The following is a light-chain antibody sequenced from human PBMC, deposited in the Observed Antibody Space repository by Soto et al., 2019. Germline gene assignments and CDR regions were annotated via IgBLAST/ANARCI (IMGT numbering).Light chain of an antibody. J-gene: IGKJ2*01. CDR2: WAS. Sequence: DIVMTQSPESLAVSLGERATINCKSSQTILYASNEKSYLAWYRQRPGQPPELLIYWASTRASGVPDRFSASGSGTDFTLTISGLQAEDVALYFCQQYYLTPYTFGQGTKLEI. V-gene: IGKV4-1*01. CDR1: QTILYASNEKSY. CDR3: QQYYLTPYT.